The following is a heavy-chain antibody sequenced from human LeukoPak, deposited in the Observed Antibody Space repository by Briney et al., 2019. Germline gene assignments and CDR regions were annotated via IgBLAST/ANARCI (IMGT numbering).Heavy chain of an antibody. D-gene: IGHD3-22*01. V-gene: IGHV4-34*01. CDR2: INHSGST. Sequence: KTSETLSFTCAVYGGSFSGYYWSWIRQPPGKGLEWIGEINHSGSTNYNPSLKSRVTISVDTSKNQFSLKLSSVTAADSAVYYCVTYYFDSSGRKKNYWGQGTLVTVSS. J-gene: IGHJ4*02. CDR3: VTYYFDSSGRKKNY. CDR1: GGSFSGYY.